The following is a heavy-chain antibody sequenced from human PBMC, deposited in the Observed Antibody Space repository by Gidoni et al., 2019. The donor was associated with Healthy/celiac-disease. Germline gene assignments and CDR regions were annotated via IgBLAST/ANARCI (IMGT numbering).Heavy chain of an antibody. CDR3: AREGVIGFDP. J-gene: IGHJ5*02. D-gene: IGHD2-21*01. V-gene: IGHV3-30-3*01. Sequence: QVQLVESGGGVVQPGRSLRLSCAASGFTFSSYAMHWVRQAPGKGLEWVAVISYDGSNKYYADSVKGRFTISRDNSKNTLYLQMNSLRAEDTAVYYCAREGVIGFDPWGQGTLVTVSS. CDR2: ISYDGSNK. CDR1: GFTFSSYA.